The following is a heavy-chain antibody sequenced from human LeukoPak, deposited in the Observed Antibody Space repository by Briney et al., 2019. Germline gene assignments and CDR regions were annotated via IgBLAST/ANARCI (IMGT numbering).Heavy chain of an antibody. CDR1: GGSISSSGYY. D-gene: IGHD6-19*01. Sequence: SETLSLTCTVSGGSISSSGYYWGWIRQPPGKGLEWIGSIYYSGSTYYNPSLKSRVTISVDTSKNQFSLKPSSVTAADTAVYYCARSVFYWYFDLWGRGTLVTVSS. CDR2: IYYSGST. J-gene: IGHJ2*01. CDR3: ARSVFYWYFDL. V-gene: IGHV4-39*01.